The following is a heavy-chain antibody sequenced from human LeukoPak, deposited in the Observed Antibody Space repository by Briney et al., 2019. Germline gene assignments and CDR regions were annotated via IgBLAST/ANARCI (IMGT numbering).Heavy chain of an antibody. CDR3: ARDPDA. CDR2: IYSGGDT. V-gene: IGHV3-66*01. J-gene: IGHJ5*02. CDR1: GFTVSNYY. Sequence: GGSLRLSCAASGFTVSNYYMSWVRKAPGEGLEWVSVIYSGGDTHHADSVKGRFTLSRDNSKNTLYLQMNSLRAEDTAVYYCARDPDAWGQGTLVTVSS.